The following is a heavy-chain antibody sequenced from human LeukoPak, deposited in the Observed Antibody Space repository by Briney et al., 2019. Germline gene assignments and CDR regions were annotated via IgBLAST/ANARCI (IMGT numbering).Heavy chain of an antibody. J-gene: IGHJ4*02. Sequence: GGSLRLSCAASGFTFSSYGMHWVRQAPGKGLERVAFIRYDGSNKYYADSVKGRFTISRDNSKNTLYLQMNSLRAEDTAVYYCAKDGEPAAIYQIGGFDYWGQGTLVTVSS. CDR1: GFTFSSYG. CDR3: AKDGEPAAIYQIGGFDY. CDR2: IRYDGSNK. V-gene: IGHV3-30*02. D-gene: IGHD2-2*01.